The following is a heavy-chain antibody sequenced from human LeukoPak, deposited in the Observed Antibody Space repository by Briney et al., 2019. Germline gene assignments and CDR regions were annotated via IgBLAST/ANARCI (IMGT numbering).Heavy chain of an antibody. CDR1: GFSFSSSW. CDR2: INDDETST. V-gene: IGHV3-74*01. CDR3: AKDILRYFDSSFDF. J-gene: IGHJ4*02. Sequence: GGSLRLSCAASGFSFSSSWMHWVRQVPGKGLEWVSRINDDETSTTYADSVKGRFTISRDNYQNTLYLQMKSLRAEDTAVYYCAKDILRYFDSSFDFWGQGTLVTVSS. D-gene: IGHD3-9*01.